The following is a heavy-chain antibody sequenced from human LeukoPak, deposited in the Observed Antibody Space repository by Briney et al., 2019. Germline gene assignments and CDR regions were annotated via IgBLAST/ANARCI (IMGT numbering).Heavy chain of an antibody. V-gene: IGHV1-8*01. J-gene: IGHJ6*03. CDR2: MNPNSGNT. Sequence: GASVKVSCKASGYTFTSYDINWVRQATGQGLEWMGWMNPNSGNTGYAQKFQGRVTMTRDTSISTAYMELSRLRSDDTAVYYCARDKVYGSGSYYYYYYYMDVWGKGTTVTVSS. CDR1: GYTFTSYD. D-gene: IGHD3-10*01. CDR3: ARDKVYGSGSYYYYYYYMDV.